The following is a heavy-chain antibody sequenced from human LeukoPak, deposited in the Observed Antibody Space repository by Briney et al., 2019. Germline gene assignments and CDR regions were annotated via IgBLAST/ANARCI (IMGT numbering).Heavy chain of an antibody. J-gene: IGHJ3*02. CDR2: ISGSGGST. CDR1: GFTFSSYA. Sequence: GGSLRLSCAASGFTFSSYAMSCVRQAPGEGLEWVSAISGSGGSTYYADSVNGRFTISRDNSKNTLYLQMNSLRAEDTAVYYCAKPEWLDAFDIWGQGTMVTVSS. CDR3: AKPEWLDAFDI. V-gene: IGHV3-23*01. D-gene: IGHD6-19*01.